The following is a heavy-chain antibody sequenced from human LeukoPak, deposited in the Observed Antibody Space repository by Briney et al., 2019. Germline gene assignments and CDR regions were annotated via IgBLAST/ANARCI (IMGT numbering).Heavy chain of an antibody. V-gene: IGHV3-23*01. Sequence: GGSLRLSCAASGFIFSSYAMSWVRQAPGKGLEWVSAISGSGGSTYYADSVKGRFTISRDNSKNTLYLQMNSLRAEDTAVYYCAKDQGGGYSSGWYYYMDVWGKGTTVTVSS. CDR2: ISGSGGST. D-gene: IGHD6-19*01. CDR3: AKDQGGGYSSGWYYYMDV. CDR1: GFIFSSYA. J-gene: IGHJ6*03.